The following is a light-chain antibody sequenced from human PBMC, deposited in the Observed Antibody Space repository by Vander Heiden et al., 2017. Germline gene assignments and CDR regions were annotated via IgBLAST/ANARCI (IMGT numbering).Light chain of an antibody. CDR1: QSLLHSNGFNY. J-gene: IGKJ4*01. CDR2: LGS. Sequence: IVMSKSTLTQPVTPGEPASISCRSSQSLLHSNGFNYLDWYLQKPGQSPQLLIFLGSNRASGVPDRISGSGSGTDFTLRISRVEPEDVGVYYCMQSLQTPLTFGGGTKVEIK. CDR3: MQSLQTPLT. V-gene: IGKV2-28*01.